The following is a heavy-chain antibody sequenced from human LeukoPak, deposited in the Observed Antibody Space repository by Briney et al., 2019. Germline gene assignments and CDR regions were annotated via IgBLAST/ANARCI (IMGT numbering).Heavy chain of an antibody. CDR3: ARDGRFAAYEPDY. CDR1: GYTFTSYG. D-gene: IGHD1-26*01. Sequence: GASVKVSCKASGYTFTSYGISWVRQAPGQGLEWMGWISAYNGNTNYAQKLQGRVTMTTDTSTSTAHMELRSLRYDDTAVYYCARDGRFAAYEPDYWGQGTLVTVSS. V-gene: IGHV1-18*01. CDR2: ISAYNGNT. J-gene: IGHJ4*02.